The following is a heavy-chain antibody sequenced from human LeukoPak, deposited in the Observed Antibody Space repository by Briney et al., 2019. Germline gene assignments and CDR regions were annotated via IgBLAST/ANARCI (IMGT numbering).Heavy chain of an antibody. J-gene: IGHJ4*02. CDR2: IHNDGST. CDR3: ASLARDY. Sequence: GGSLRLSCAASGFTVNNYYMTWVRQAPGKGLEWVSVIHNDGSTYYADSVKGRFTISRDNSKNMLFLRMNSLRVEDTAVYFCASLARDYWGQGTLVSVSS. V-gene: IGHV3-53*01. D-gene: IGHD3-3*02. CDR1: GFTVNNYY.